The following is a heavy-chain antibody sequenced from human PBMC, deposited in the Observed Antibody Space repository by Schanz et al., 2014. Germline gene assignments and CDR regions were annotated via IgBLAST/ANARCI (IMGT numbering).Heavy chain of an antibody. CDR2: ISTSSTTR. Sequence: EVQLLESGGGLVQPGGSLRLSCAGSGFTFSSYAMSWVRQTPEKGLEWVSYISTSSTTRYYAASLRGRFTISRDDAKNSVYLQMNSLRDEDTAVYYCARGEFGRLFPTWFDPWGQGTLVTVSS. V-gene: IGHV3-48*02. J-gene: IGHJ5*02. D-gene: IGHD3-10*01. CDR3: ARGEFGRLFPTWFDP. CDR1: GFTFSSYA.